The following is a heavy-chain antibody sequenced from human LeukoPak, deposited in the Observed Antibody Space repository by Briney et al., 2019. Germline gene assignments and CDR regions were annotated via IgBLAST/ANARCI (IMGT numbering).Heavy chain of an antibody. V-gene: IGHV1-69*05. CDR3: AGSSSSVGLYCYYYYMDV. Sequence: SVKVSCKASGCTFNSYAISWVRLAPRQGLEWMGGIIPIFGTANYAQKFQGRVTITTDESTSTAYMELSSLRSEYTAVYDCAGSSSSVGLYCYYYYMDVWGKGTTVTVSS. J-gene: IGHJ6*03. D-gene: IGHD6-6*01. CDR2: IIPIFGTA. CDR1: GCTFNSYA.